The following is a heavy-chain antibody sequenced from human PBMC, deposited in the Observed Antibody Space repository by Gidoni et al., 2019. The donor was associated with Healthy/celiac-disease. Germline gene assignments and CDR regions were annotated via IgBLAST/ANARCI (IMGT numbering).Heavy chain of an antibody. Sequence: EVQLVESGGGLVQPGGSLRLSCAASGFTFSSYEMNWVRQAPGKGLEWVSYISSSGSTIYYADSVKGRFTISRDNAKNSLYLQMNSLRAEDTAVYYCARDRSYYYDSSGFHWGQGTLVTVSS. CDR2: ISSSGSTI. D-gene: IGHD3-22*01. CDR1: GFTFSSYE. CDR3: ARDRSYYYDSSGFH. V-gene: IGHV3-48*03. J-gene: IGHJ4*02.